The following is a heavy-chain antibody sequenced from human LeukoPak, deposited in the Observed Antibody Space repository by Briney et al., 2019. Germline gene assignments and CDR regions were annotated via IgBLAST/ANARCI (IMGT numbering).Heavy chain of an antibody. CDR1: GGSISSYY. CDR3: ARNKRRVDWFDP. J-gene: IGHJ5*02. CDR2: IYYSGST. D-gene: IGHD2-15*01. Sequence: PSETLSLTCTVSGGSISSYYWSWIRQPPGKGLEWIGYIYYSGSTNYNPSLKSRVTISVDTSKNQFSLKLSSVTAADTAVYYCARNKRRVDWFDPWGQGTLVTVSS. V-gene: IGHV4-59*01.